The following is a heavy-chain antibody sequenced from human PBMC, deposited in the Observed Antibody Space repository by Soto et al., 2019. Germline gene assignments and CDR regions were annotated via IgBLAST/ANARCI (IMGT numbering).Heavy chain of an antibody. J-gene: IGHJ4*02. CDR2: ITVYNGNT. CDR3: ARSYSYGSYWYFDY. D-gene: IGHD5-18*01. CDR1: GYTVTDYG. Sequence: GASVKVSCKASGYTVTDYGVSWVRQAPGQGLEWMGWITVYNGNTHYAQNLQGRVTMTTDTSTSTAHMELWSLGSDDTAVYYCARSYSYGSYWYFDYWGQGALVTVSS. V-gene: IGHV1-18*04.